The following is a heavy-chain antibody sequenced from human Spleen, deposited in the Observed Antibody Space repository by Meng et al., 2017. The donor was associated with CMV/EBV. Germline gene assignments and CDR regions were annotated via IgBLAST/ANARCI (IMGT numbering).Heavy chain of an antibody. CDR3: ARVRSIVVVPARAPLDY. Sequence: ASVKVSCKTSGSPFSVYHMHWVRQAPGQGLEWMGWISSPRGGTKYAQKFQGRVTMTRDTSISTAYMELSRLRSDDTAVYYCARVRSIVVVPARAPLDYWGQGTLVTVSS. CDR1: GSPFSVYH. V-gene: IGHV1-2*02. D-gene: IGHD2-2*01. CDR2: ISSPRGGT. J-gene: IGHJ4*02.